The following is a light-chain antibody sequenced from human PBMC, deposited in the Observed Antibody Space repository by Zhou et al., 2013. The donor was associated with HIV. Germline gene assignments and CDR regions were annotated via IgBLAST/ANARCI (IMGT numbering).Light chain of an antibody. V-gene: IGKV1-39*01. CDR3: QQSYSL. J-gene: IGKJ3*01. Sequence: DIQMTQSPSSLSASVGDRVTITCRASQSISTNLNWYQQKPGKAPKLLIYTASSLQSGVPSRFIGRGSGTDFTLTITSLQPEDFATYYCQQSYSLFGPGPKWMSN. CDR2: TAS. CDR1: QSISTN.